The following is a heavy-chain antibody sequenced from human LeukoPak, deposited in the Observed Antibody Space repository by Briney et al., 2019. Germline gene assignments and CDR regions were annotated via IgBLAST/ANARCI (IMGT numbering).Heavy chain of an antibody. CDR3: ARTNGRKSWFDP. CDR1: GGSFSGYY. D-gene: IGHD1-1*01. CDR2: INHSGST. Sequence: SETLSLTCAVYGGSFSGYYRSWIRQPPGKGLEWIGEINHSGSTNYNPSLKSRVTISVDTSKNQFSLKLSSVTAADTAVYYCARTNGRKSWFDPWGQGTLVTVSS. J-gene: IGHJ5*02. V-gene: IGHV4-34*01.